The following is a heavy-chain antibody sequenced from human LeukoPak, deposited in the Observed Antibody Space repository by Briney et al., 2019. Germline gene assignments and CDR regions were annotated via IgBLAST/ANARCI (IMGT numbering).Heavy chain of an antibody. J-gene: IGHJ4*02. Sequence: SETLSLTCTVSGYSISSGYYWGWIRQPPGKGLEWIGSIYYSGSTYYNPSLKSRVTISVDTSKNQFSLKLSSVTAADTAVYYCAREVSGWYVDFDYFDYWGQGTLVTVSS. CDR1: GYSISSGYY. CDR2: IYYSGST. CDR3: AREVSGWYVDFDYFDY. V-gene: IGHV4-38-2*02. D-gene: IGHD6-19*01.